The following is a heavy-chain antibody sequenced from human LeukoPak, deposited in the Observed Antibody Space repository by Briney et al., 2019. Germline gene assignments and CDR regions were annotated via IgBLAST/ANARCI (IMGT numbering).Heavy chain of an antibody. CDR3: ATLLGGSLDY. Sequence: PGGSLRLSCSASGFPFSSYAMHWVRQAPGKGLEYVSAISDSGGSTYYADSVKGRFTISRDNSKNTLYLQMNSLRAEDTAVYYCATLLGGSLDYWGQGTLVTVSS. J-gene: IGHJ4*02. CDR1: GFPFSSYA. CDR2: ISDSGGST. V-gene: IGHV3-64*04. D-gene: IGHD1-26*01.